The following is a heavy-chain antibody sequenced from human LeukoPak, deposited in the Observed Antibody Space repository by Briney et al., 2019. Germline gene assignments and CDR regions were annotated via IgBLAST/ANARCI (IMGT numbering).Heavy chain of an antibody. V-gene: IGHV4-59*13. CDR1: GGSITTYY. Sequence: SETLALPRTVSGGSITTYYWTWIRQPRGKGLEWSGYLNYSGSTNYNPSLKSRVTISVGTSKNQFSLKLSSVTAADTAVYYCARAQLNLLVDFGMDVWGQGTTVTVSS. CDR2: LNYSGST. CDR3: ARAQLNLLVDFGMDV. D-gene: IGHD1-1*01. J-gene: IGHJ6*02.